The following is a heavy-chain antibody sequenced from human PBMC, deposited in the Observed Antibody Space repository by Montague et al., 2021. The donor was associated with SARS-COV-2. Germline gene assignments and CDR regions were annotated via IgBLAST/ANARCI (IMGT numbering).Heavy chain of an antibody. CDR3: ARGADYDFWSVFFRCKWFGP. Sequence: SETLSLTCAVYTDSFSGYYWSWIRQSPGKGLEWIGEITHSGSTNYNPSLQSRVTISVDRSKKQFSLKLRSLTAADTAVYYCARGADYDFWSVFFRCKWFGPWGQGTPVTVSS. D-gene: IGHD3-3*01. V-gene: IGHV4-34*01. CDR1: TDSFSGYY. CDR2: ITHSGST. J-gene: IGHJ5*02.